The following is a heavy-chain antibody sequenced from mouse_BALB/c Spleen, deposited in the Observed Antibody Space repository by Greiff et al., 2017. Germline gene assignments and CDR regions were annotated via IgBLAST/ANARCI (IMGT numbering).Heavy chain of an antibody. CDR2: IYPGGGYT. D-gene: IGHD4-1*01. J-gene: IGHJ4*01. CDR3: ARGTGTGAMDY. V-gene: IGHV1-63*02. Sequence: VKLQESGAELVRPGTSVKISCKASGYTFTNYWLGWVKQRPGHGLEWIGDIYPGGGYTNYNEKFKGKATLTADTSSSTAYMQLSSLTSEDSAVYFCARGTGTGAMDYWGQGTSVTVSS. CDR1: GYTFTNYW.